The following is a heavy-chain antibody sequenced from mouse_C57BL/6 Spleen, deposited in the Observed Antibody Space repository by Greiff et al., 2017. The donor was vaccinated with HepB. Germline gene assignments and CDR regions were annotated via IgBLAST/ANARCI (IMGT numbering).Heavy chain of an antibody. CDR2: ISYDGSN. D-gene: IGHD4-1*01. CDR3: ARDWAYAMDY. V-gene: IGHV3-6*01. CDR1: GYSITSGYY. Sequence: VQLKESGPGLVKPSQSLSLTCSVTGYSITSGYYWNWIRQFPGNKLEWMGYISYDGSNNYNPSLKNRISITRDTSKNQFFLKLNSVTTEDTATYCCARDWAYAMDYWGQGTSVTVSS. J-gene: IGHJ4*01.